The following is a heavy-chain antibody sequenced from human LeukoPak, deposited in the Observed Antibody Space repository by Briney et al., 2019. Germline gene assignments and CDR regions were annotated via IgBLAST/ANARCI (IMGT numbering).Heavy chain of an antibody. D-gene: IGHD2-15*01. CDR3: ARSDYCSGGSCYLYYFDY. Sequence: GGSLRLSCAASGFIFSSYAMHWVRQAPGKGLEWVAVISYDGSNKYYADSVKGRFTISRDNSKNTLYLQMNSLRAEDTAVYYCARSDYCSGGSCYLYYFDYWGQGTLVTVSS. V-gene: IGHV3-30-3*01. CDR2: ISYDGSNK. CDR1: GFIFSSYA. J-gene: IGHJ4*02.